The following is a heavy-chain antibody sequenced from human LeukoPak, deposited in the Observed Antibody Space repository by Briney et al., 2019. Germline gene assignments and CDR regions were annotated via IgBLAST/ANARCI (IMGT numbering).Heavy chain of an antibody. V-gene: IGHV3-21*01. CDR3: ANTGNSGYN. CDR2: ITSPVGRI. J-gene: IGHJ4*02. Sequence: GGSLRLSCAASGFTFSTYSMNWVRQAPGKGLEWVSSITSPVGRIYYADSLKGRITISRDNARSTLYLQMNSLRAEDTAVYYCANTGNSGYNWGQGTLVTVSS. D-gene: IGHD5-12*01. CDR1: GFTFSTYS.